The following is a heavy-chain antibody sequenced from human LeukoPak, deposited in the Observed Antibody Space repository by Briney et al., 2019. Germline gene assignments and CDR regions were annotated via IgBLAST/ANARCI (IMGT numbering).Heavy chain of an antibody. CDR3: ARGGVAAKYYFDF. CDR1: GGSFSGYY. J-gene: IGHJ4*02. D-gene: IGHD3-10*01. V-gene: IGHV4-34*01. CDR2: INHSGST. Sequence: SETLSLTCAVYGGSFSGYYWSWIRQPPGKGLEWIGEINHSGSTNYNPSLKSRVTISVDTSKNQFSLKLSSVTAADTAVYYCARGGVAAKYYFDFWGQGTLVTVSS.